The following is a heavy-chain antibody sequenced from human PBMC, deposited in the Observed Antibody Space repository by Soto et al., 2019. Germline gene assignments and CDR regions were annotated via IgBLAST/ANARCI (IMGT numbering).Heavy chain of an antibody. D-gene: IGHD3-9*01. CDR1: GSSISSGSYC. J-gene: IGHJ4*02. CDR2: IYYSGST. CDR3: ARDYQYYDILTGYGYYFDY. Sequence: SETLSLTCTVSGSSISSGSYCWSWIRQHPGNGLEWIGYIYYSGSTYYNPSLKSRVTISVDTSKNQFSLKLSSVTAADTAVYYCARDYQYYDILTGYGYYFDYWGQGAQVT. V-gene: IGHV4-31*03.